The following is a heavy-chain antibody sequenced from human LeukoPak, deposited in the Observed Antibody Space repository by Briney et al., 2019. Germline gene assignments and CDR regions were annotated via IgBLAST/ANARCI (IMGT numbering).Heavy chain of an antibody. Sequence: SETLSLTCTVSGDSISSSSYYWGWIRQPAGKGLEWIGRIYTSGSTNYNPSLKSRVTMSVDTSKNQFSLKLSSVTAADTAVYYCARDRPEDITDYDILTGYQPLYYFDYWGQGTLVTVSS. CDR3: ARDRPEDITDYDILTGYQPLYYFDY. D-gene: IGHD3-9*01. CDR1: GDSISSSSYY. V-gene: IGHV4-61*02. J-gene: IGHJ4*02. CDR2: IYTSGST.